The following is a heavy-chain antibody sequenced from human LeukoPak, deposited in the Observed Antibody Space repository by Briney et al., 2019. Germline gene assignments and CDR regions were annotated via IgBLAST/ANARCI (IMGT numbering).Heavy chain of an antibody. V-gene: IGHV3-30*19. CDR3: AGSSWLGW. CDR2: ISYDGSNK. J-gene: IGHJ4*02. CDR1: GFTFSDHG. Sequence: GGSLRLSCAASGFTFSDHGIHWVRHAPGKGLEWVAVISYDGSNKYYADSVKGRFTISRDNSKNTLYLQMNSLRAEDTAVYYCAGSSWLGWWGQGTLVTVSS. D-gene: IGHD6-13*01.